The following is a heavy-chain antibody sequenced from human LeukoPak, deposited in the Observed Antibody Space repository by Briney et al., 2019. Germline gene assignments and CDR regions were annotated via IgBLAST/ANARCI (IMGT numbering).Heavy chain of an antibody. V-gene: IGHV4-34*01. Sequence: SETLSLTCAVYGGSFSGYYWSWIRQSPGKGLEWIGEINHSGSTNYNPSLKSRVTISVDTSKNQFSLKLSSVTAADTAVYYCARRGQWLDSYYFDYWGQGTLVTVSS. J-gene: IGHJ4*02. CDR3: ARRGQWLDSYYFDY. CDR2: INHSGST. CDR1: GGSFSGYY. D-gene: IGHD6-19*01.